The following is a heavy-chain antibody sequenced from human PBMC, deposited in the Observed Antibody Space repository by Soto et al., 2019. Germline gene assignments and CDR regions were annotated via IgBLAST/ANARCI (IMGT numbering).Heavy chain of an antibody. Sequence: QVQLVQSGAEVKKPGASVKVSCKASGYTFTSYAMHWVRQAPGQRLEWMGWINAGNGNTKYSQKFQARVTITRDTSASTAYMELSSLRSEDTAVYYCARARYDYDILPGYYGVNWFDPWGQGTLVTVSA. CDR1: GYTFTSYA. CDR2: INAGNGNT. CDR3: ARARYDYDILPGYYGVNWFDP. V-gene: IGHV1-3*01. D-gene: IGHD3-9*01. J-gene: IGHJ5*02.